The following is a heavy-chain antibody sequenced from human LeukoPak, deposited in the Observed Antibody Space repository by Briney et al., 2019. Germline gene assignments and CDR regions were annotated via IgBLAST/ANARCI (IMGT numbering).Heavy chain of an antibody. CDR1: GYTFTSNC. V-gene: IGHV1-46*01. J-gene: IGHJ4*02. Sequence: ASVKVSCKASGYTFTSNCIHWVRQAPGQGLEWMGMIYPRDGSTSYAQKFQGRVTVTRDTSTSTVHMELSGQRSEDTAVYYCARDQEGFDYWGQGTLVTVSS. CDR3: ARDQEGFDY. CDR2: IYPRDGST.